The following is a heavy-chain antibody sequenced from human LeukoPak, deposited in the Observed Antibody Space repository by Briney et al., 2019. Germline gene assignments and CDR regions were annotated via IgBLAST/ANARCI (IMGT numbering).Heavy chain of an antibody. CDR2: FSGAGDYT. J-gene: IGHJ4*02. CDR3: AKDLSPMTTVTTWFDY. Sequence: GGSLRLSCAASGFTFSSYAMSWVRQAPGKGLEWVSSFSGAGDYTHSADSVKGRFIISRDNSKNTLYLQMNSLRAEDTAVYNCAKDLSPMTTVTTWFDYWGQGTLVTVSS. V-gene: IGHV3-23*01. D-gene: IGHD4-17*01. CDR1: GFTFSSYA.